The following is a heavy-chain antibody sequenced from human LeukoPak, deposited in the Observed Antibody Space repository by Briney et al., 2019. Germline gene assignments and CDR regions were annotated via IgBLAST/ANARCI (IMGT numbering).Heavy chain of an antibody. J-gene: IGHJ4*02. D-gene: IGHD1-26*01. CDR3: ARLEEWELQRGFDY. CDR2: INAGNGNT. Sequence: VASVKVSCKASGYTFTSYAMHWVRQAPRQRLEWMGWINAGNGNTKYSQKFQGRVTITRDTSASTAYMELSSLRSEDTAVYYCARLEEWELQRGFDYWGQGTLVTVSS. CDR1: GYTFTSYA. V-gene: IGHV1-3*01.